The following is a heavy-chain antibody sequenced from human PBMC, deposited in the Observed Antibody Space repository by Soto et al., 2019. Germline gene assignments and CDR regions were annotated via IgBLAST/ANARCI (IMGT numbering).Heavy chain of an antibody. CDR3: AREIVVVPAEMGWFDP. CDR1: GYTFTSYG. D-gene: IGHD2-2*01. CDR2: ISAYNGNT. J-gene: IGHJ5*02. V-gene: IGHV1-18*01. Sequence: QVQLVQSGAEVKKPGASVKVSCKASGYTFTSYGISWVRQAPGQGHEWMGWISAYNGNTNYAQKLQGRVTMTTDTSTSTAYMELRSLRSDDTAVYYCAREIVVVPAEMGWFDPWGQGTLVTVSS.